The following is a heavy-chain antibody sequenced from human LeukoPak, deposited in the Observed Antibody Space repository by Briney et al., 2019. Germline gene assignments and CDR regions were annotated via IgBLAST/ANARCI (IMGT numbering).Heavy chain of an antibody. J-gene: IGHJ4*02. CDR2: ISPSGGST. D-gene: IGHD3-9*01. CDR1: GYTFTSNY. V-gene: IGHV1-46*01. CDR3: ARVDLLTGYYFFDY. Sequence: GASVKVSCKAFGYTFTSNYMHWVRQAPGQGPEWMGVISPSGGSTTYAQKFQGRVTLTRDMSTSTAYMELRSLGSDETAVYYCARVDLLTGYYFFDYWGQGTLVTVSS.